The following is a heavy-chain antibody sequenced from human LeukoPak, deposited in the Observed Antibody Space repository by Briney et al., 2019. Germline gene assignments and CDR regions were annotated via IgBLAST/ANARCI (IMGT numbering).Heavy chain of an antibody. V-gene: IGHV3-23*01. D-gene: IGHD3-9*01. CDR2: ISGSGGST. J-gene: IGHJ5*02. Sequence: PGGSPRLSCAPSGFTFSSYAMSWVRQAPGKGLEWASAISGSGGSTYYADSVDGRFTISRDNSKNTLYLQMNSLRAEDTAVYYCAKAVSLRYFDWPTGTPNWFDPWGQGTLVTVSS. CDR3: AKAVSLRYFDWPTGTPNWFDP. CDR1: GFTFSSYA.